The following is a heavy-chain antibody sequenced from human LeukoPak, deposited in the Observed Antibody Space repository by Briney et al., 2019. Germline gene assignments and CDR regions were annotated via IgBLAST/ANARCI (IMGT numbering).Heavy chain of an antibody. Sequence: QPGGSLRLSCAASGFTFNTYAMHWVRQAPGKGLEWVALTSYDETNKQYADSVKGRFTISRDNSKNTLYLQMNNLRVEDTAVYYCARDLPPLDYWGQGTLVTASS. J-gene: IGHJ4*02. V-gene: IGHV3-30-3*01. CDR2: TSYDETNK. CDR3: ARDLPPLDY. CDR1: GFTFNTYA.